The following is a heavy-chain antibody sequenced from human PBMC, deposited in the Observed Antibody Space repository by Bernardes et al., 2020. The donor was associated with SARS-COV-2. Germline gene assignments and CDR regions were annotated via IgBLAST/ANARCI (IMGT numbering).Heavy chain of an antibody. J-gene: IGHJ4*02. CDR1: GYTFTGYF. V-gene: IGHV1-2*02. CDR3: ARTRTTISTTGIPVDY. CDR2: INPNTGGT. D-gene: IGHD2-21*02. Sequence: ASVKVSCKVSGYTFTGYFIHWVRQAPGQRLEWMGWINPNTGGTNYIQKFQGRVTMTRDTSITTAYMELSRLGSDDTAIYYCARTRTTISTTGIPVDYWGQGTLVTVAS.